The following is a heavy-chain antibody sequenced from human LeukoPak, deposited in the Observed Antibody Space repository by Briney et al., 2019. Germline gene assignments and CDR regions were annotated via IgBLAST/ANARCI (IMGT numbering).Heavy chain of an antibody. Sequence: SETLSLTCTVSGGSISSSSYYWGWIRQPPGKGLEWIGRIYTSGSTNYNPSLKSRVTISVDTSKNQFSLKLSSVTAADTAVYYCARESRIAVAWRWFDPWGQGTLVTVSS. CDR2: IYTSGST. V-gene: IGHV4-39*07. CDR3: ARESRIAVAWRWFDP. J-gene: IGHJ5*02. CDR1: GGSISSSSYY. D-gene: IGHD6-19*01.